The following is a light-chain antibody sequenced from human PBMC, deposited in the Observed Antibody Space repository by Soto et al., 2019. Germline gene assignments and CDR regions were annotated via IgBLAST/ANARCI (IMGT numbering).Light chain of an antibody. CDR1: QSVSSY. Sequence: EIVLPQSPATLSLSPGERATLSCRASQSVSSYLAWYQQKPGQAPRLLIYDASNRATGIPARFSGSVSGTDFTLTISSLEPEDFVMYYCQHRSNWPTFGQGTRLEIK. V-gene: IGKV3-11*01. J-gene: IGKJ5*01. CDR2: DAS. CDR3: QHRSNWPT.